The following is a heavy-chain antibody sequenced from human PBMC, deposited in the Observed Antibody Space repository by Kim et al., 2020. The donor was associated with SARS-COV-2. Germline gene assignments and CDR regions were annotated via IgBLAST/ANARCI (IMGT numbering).Heavy chain of an antibody. D-gene: IGHD3-10*01. V-gene: IGHV4-34*01. CDR2: IHHCGIT. J-gene: IGHJ3*02. Sequence: SETLSLTCAVYGWSFSGSSLHLFRQPPGNGLDGIADIHHCGITNYHASLVSRVTISVDTSKNQSSLKLSYVPAADTAVYYCARETKMVRGILNAFDIWGQGTMGTVAS. CDR1: GWSFSGSS. CDR3: ARETKMVRGILNAFDI.